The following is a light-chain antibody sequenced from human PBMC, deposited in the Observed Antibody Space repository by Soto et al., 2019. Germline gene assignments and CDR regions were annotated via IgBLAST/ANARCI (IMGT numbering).Light chain of an antibody. CDR2: LGS. CDR3: MHQLQSWT. V-gene: IGKV2-28*01. CDR1: QSLLHSNGYNY. J-gene: IGKJ1*01. Sequence: DIVMTQSPLSLPVTPGEPASISCRSSQSLLHSNGYNYLDWYLQKPGQSPQLLIYLGSNRASGVPDRLSGSGSGKDFTLTISRVEDADVGVYDGMHQLQSWTFPKGT.